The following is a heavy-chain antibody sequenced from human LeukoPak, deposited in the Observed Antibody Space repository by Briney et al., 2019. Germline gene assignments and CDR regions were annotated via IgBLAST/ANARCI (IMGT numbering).Heavy chain of an antibody. V-gene: IGHV1-8*01. CDR3: ARESYDFWSGYRYGMDV. D-gene: IGHD3-3*01. CDR1: GYTFTSYD. Sequence: VASVKVSCKASGYTFTSYDINWVRQATGQGLEWMGWMNPNSGNTGYAQKFQGRVTMTRNTSISTAYMELRSLRSDDTAVYYCARESYDFWSGYRYGMDVWGQGTAVTVSS. CDR2: MNPNSGNT. J-gene: IGHJ6*02.